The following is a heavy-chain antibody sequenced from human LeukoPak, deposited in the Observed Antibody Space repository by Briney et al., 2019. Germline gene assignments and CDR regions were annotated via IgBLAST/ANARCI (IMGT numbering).Heavy chain of an antibody. CDR2: IKHDGSEK. CDR1: GFIFTNYF. Sequence: GGSLRLSCAASGFIFTNYFMSWVRQAPGKGLEWVASIKHDGSEKYYVDSVRGRFTISRDNTMNSLYLQMSSLRAEDTAVYYCATDRGWRTSGYYLYYFEYWGEGTLVTFSS. D-gene: IGHD3-3*01. CDR3: ATDRGWRTSGYYLYYFEY. V-gene: IGHV3-7*01. J-gene: IGHJ4*02.